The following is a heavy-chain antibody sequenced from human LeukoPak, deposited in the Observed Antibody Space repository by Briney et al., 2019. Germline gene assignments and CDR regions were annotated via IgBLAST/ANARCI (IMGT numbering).Heavy chain of an antibody. D-gene: IGHD2-15*01. Sequence: PGESLKISCKGAGYTFTSSWIAWVRQMPGKGLEWMGIINLGDSDTRYSPSFQGQVTISADKSISTAYLQWSSLKASDTAIYFCVYCSGGSSSYGMDVWGQGTTVTVSS. V-gene: IGHV5-51*01. CDR3: VYCSGGSSSYGMDV. CDR2: INLGDSDT. CDR1: GYTFTSSW. J-gene: IGHJ6*02.